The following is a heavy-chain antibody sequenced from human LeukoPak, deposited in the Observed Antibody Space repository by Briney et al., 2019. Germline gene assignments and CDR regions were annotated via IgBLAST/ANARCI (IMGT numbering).Heavy chain of an antibody. Sequence: PGGSLRVSCEASGFYFSRFWRSWVRQAPGKGLEWVANIDPDGSEKYYVDSVKGRFTISRDNAKKSLYLQMNSLSPEDTAVYSCAKSGSHFDFDCWGQGTLVTVSS. CDR3: AKSGSHFDFDC. CDR2: IDPDGSEK. D-gene: IGHD1-26*01. J-gene: IGHJ4*02. V-gene: IGHV3-7*01. CDR1: GFYFSRFW.